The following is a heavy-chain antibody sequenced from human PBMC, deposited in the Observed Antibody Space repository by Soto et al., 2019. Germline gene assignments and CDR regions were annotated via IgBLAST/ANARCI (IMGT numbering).Heavy chain of an antibody. D-gene: IGHD1-26*01. CDR3: VRGDSGRPDH. CDR2: TKNKANRYTT. CDR1: GFTLSDHY. J-gene: IGHJ4*02. Sequence: EVQLVESGGGLVQPGGSLRLSCAASGFTLSDHYMDWVRQAPGKGLEWVGRTKNKANRYTTEYAASVKGRFTISRDDSENTAYLQIDSFKADDPAVYYCVRGDSGRPDHLGQGTLVTVSS. V-gene: IGHV3-72*01.